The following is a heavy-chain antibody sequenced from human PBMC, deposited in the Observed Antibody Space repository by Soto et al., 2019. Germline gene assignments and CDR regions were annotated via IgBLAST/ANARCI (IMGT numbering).Heavy chain of an antibody. V-gene: IGHV3-48*01. CDR2: ISSSSSTI. CDR1: GFTFSSYS. J-gene: IGHJ5*02. Sequence: GGSLRLSCAASGFTFSSYSMNWVRQAPGKGLEWVSYISSSSSTIYYADSVKGRFTISRDNAKNSLYLQMNSLRAEDTAVYYCSREADYVDRYASWGQGTLVTVSS. D-gene: IGHD4-17*01. CDR3: SREADYVDRYAS.